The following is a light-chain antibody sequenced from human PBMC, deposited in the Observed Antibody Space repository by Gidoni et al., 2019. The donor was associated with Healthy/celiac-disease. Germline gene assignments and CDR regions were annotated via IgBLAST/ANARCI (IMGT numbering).Light chain of an antibody. V-gene: IGLV3-19*01. Sequence: SSELTQAPAVSVALGQTVRITCHGDSLRSYYASWYQQKPGQAPVLVIYGKNNRPSGIPDRFSGSSSGNTASVTITGAQAEDEADYYCHVRDSSGNHDVVFGGGTKLTGL. CDR3: HVRDSSGNHDVV. CDR2: GKN. CDR1: SLRSYY. J-gene: IGLJ2*01.